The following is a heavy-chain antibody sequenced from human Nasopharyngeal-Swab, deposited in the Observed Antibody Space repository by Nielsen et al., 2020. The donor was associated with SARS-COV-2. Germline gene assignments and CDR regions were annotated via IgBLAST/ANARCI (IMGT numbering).Heavy chain of an antibody. Sequence: GESLKISCAASGFTLSSNSINWVRQAPGKGLEWVSSISTSSSYLYYADSVKGRFTISRDNPKNSLYLQMNSLRAEDTAVYYCVKHQGSSSDQWGQGTLVTVSS. J-gene: IGHJ4*02. V-gene: IGHV3-21*01. CDR1: GFTLSSNS. CDR2: ISTSSSYL. CDR3: VKHQGSSSDQ.